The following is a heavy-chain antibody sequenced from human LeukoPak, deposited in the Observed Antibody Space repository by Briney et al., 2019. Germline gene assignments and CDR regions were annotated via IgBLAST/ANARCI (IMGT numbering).Heavy chain of an antibody. V-gene: IGHV4-34*01. CDR2: INHSGST. CDR1: GGSFSGYY. Sequence: SETLSLTCAVYGGSFSGYYWSWIRQPPGKGPEWIGEINHSGSTNYNPSLKSRVTISVDTSKNQFSLKLSSVTAADTAVYYCAKAAAGGYYYYYYMDVWGKGTTVTVSS. D-gene: IGHD6-13*01. CDR3: AKAAAGGYYYYYYMDV. J-gene: IGHJ6*03.